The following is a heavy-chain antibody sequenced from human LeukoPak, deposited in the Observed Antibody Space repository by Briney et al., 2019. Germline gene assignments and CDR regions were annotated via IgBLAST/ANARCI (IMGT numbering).Heavy chain of an antibody. D-gene: IGHD6-19*01. CDR2: IYYSGGT. CDR3: ARNPGVQYCSDWYFDL. Sequence: SETLSLTCAVSGVSISSYYWSWIRQPPGKGLEWISYIYYSGGTTYNPPPTSRVTISVATSKNKIPLMLSSIPRADTAVFYCARNPGVQYCSDWYFDLWGRGTLVTVSS. J-gene: IGHJ2*01. V-gene: IGHV4-59*01. CDR1: GVSISSYY.